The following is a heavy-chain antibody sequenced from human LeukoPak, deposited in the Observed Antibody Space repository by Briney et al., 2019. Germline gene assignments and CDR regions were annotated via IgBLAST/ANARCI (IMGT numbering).Heavy chain of an antibody. CDR3: AKGKISGGSCYLDY. CDR2: ISGSGGST. Sequence: PGGSLILSCAASGFTFSSYAMSWVRQAPGKGLEWVSAISGSGGSTYYADSVKGRFTISRDNSKNTLYLQMNSLRAEDTAVYYCAKGKISGGSCYLDYWGQGTLVTVSS. CDR1: GFTFSSYA. V-gene: IGHV3-23*01. J-gene: IGHJ4*02. D-gene: IGHD2-15*01.